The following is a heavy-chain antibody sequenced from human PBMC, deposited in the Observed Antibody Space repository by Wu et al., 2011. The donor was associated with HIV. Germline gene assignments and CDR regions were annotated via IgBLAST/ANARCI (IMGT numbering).Heavy chain of an antibody. CDR2: INPNSGGT. CDR3: ARVQGPHDVFDI. J-gene: IGHJ3*02. CDR1: GYTFNTYY. Sequence: QVQLVQSETEVKKPGASVTVSCKTSGYTFNTYYMHWVRQAPGQGLEWMGWINPNSGGTNYAQNFQGRVTMTRDTSISTAYMELSRLRSDDTAVYYCARVQGPHDVFDIWGQGTMVTVSS. V-gene: IGHV1-2*02.